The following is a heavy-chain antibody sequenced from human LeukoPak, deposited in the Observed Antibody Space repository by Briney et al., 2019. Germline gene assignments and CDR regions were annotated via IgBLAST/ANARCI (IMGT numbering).Heavy chain of an antibody. CDR3: ARDRMATVLFGHYYYMDV. CDR2: ISYDGSNK. J-gene: IGHJ6*03. V-gene: IGHV3-30-3*01. Sequence: PGGSLRLSCAASGFTFSSYAMHWVRQAPGKGLEWVAVISYDGSNKYYADSVKGRFTISRDNSKNTLYLQMNSLRAEDTAVYYCARDRMATVLFGHYYYMDVWGKGTTVTVSS. CDR1: GFTFSSYA. D-gene: IGHD5-24*01.